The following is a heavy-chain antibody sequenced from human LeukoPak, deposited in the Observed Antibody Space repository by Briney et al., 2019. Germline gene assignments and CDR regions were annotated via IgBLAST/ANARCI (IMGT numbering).Heavy chain of an antibody. CDR1: GYSFNSYW. J-gene: IGHJ5*02. Sequence: GESLKISCKGSGYSFNSYWIGWVRQMPGKGLEWMGIIYPGDSDTRYSPSFQGQVTISADKSISTAYLQWSSLKASDTAMYYCARRVVVPAAIDWFDPWGQGTLVTVSS. V-gene: IGHV5-51*01. D-gene: IGHD2-2*01. CDR2: IYPGDSDT. CDR3: ARRVVVPAAIDWFDP.